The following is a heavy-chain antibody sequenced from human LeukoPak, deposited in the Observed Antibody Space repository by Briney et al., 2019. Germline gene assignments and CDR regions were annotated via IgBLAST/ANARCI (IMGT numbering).Heavy chain of an antibody. D-gene: IGHD3-22*01. J-gene: IGHJ4*02. V-gene: IGHV1-18*01. CDR2: ISAYNGNT. Sequence: ASVKVSCKASGYTFTSYGISWVRQAPGQGLEWMGWISAYNGNTNYAQKLLGRVTMTTDTSTSTAYMELRSLRSDDTAVYYCARDSLHYDSSGYQYYFDYWGQGTLVTVSS. CDR1: GYTFTSYG. CDR3: ARDSLHYDSSGYQYYFDY.